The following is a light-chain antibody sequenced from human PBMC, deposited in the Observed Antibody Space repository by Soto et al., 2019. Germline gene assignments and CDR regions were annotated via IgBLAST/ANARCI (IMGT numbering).Light chain of an antibody. J-gene: IGKJ1*01. CDR2: AAS. CDR1: QGINSR. Sequence: DIEITQSPSSLSASVGDTVTITCRASQGINSRFSWYQQKAGQAPKLLIYAASRLQSGVPSRFSGSGSGTDFTLTISSLQPEDFATYFCQQSYSRATSGQGTKVDI. CDR3: QQSYSRAT. V-gene: IGKV1-39*01.